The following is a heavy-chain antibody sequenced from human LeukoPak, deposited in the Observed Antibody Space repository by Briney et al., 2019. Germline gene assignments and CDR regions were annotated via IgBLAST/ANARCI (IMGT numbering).Heavy chain of an antibody. CDR2: INPDSGGT. D-gene: IGHD5-18*01. CDR1: GYTFTGYY. Sequence: ASVKVSCKASGYTFTGYYMHWVRQAPGQGLEWMGWINPDSGGTSYAQKFQGRVTITRDTSASTAYMELSSLRSEDMAVYYCARERYSYGYVDAFDIWGQGTMVTVSS. J-gene: IGHJ3*02. V-gene: IGHV1-2*02. CDR3: ARERYSYGYVDAFDI.